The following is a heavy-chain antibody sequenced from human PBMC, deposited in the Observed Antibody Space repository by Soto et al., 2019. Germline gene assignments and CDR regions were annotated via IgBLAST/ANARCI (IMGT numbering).Heavy chain of an antibody. V-gene: IGHV1-69*13. CDR1: GGTFSSYA. Sequence: GASVKVSCKASGGTFSSYAISWVRQAPGQGLEWMGGIIPIFGTANYAQKFQGRVTITADESTSTAYMELSSLRSEDTAVYYCASIRLRLGELSPWGQGTLVTVSS. D-gene: IGHD3-16*02. J-gene: IGHJ5*02. CDR2: IIPIFGTA. CDR3: ASIRLRLGELSP.